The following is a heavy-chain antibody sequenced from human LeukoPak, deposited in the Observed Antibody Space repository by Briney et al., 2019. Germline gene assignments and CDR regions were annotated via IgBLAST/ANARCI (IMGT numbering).Heavy chain of an antibody. CDR2: IIPIFGTA. V-gene: IGHV1-69*05. Sequence: SVKVSCKASGGTFSSYAISWVRQAPGQGLEWMGRIIPIFGTANYAQKFQGRVTITTDESTSTAYMELSSLRSGDTAVYYCARGSQLWFLFLNWGQGTLVTVSS. CDR3: ARGSQLWFLFLN. J-gene: IGHJ4*02. CDR1: GGTFSSYA. D-gene: IGHD5-18*01.